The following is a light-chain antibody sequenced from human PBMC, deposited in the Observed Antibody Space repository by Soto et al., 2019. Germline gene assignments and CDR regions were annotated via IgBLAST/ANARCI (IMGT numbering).Light chain of an antibody. CDR2: AAS. CDR1: QGITGY. CDR3: QQVNSYPIS. V-gene: IGKV1-9*01. J-gene: IGKJ5*01. Sequence: SQLTQSPSFLSASVGDRVTITFGASQGITGYLAWYQQKPGKAPKLLIYAASTLQSGVPSRFSGSGSGTEITLTISSLQPEDFATYYCQQVNSYPISFGQGTRLEIK.